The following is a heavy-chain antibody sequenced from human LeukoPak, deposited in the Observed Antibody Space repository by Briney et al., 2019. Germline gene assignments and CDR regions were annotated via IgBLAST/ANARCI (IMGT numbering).Heavy chain of an antibody. Sequence: GGSLRLSCAASGFTFSSYWMSWVRQAPGKGLEWATLISYDGSNKYYADSVKGRFTISRDNSKNTLYLQMNSLRADDTAIYYCARGPPMYSYGSSAYYYDYFEYWGQGTLVTVSS. J-gene: IGHJ4*02. V-gene: IGHV3-30*03. CDR1: GFTFSSYW. CDR3: ARGPPMYSYGSSAYYYDYFEY. CDR2: ISYDGSNK. D-gene: IGHD3-22*01.